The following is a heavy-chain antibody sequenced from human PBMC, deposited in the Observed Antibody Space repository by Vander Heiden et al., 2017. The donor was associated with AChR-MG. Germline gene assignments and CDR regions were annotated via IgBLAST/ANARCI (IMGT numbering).Heavy chain of an antibody. CDR3: AQAPQTSELHYDFWSGPDYYYYMDV. CDR1: GFSLSTSGVG. V-gene: IGHV2-5*01. CDR2: IYWNDDK. D-gene: IGHD3-3*01. Sequence: QITLKESGPTLVKPTQTLTLTCTFSGFSLSTSGVGVGWIRQPPGKALEWLALIYWNDDKRYSPSLKSRLTITKDTSKNQVVLTMTNMDPVDTATYYCAQAPQTSELHYDFWSGPDYYYYMDVWGKGTTVTVSS. J-gene: IGHJ6*03.